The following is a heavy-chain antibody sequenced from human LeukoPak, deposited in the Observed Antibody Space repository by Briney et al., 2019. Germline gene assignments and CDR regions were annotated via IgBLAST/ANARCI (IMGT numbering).Heavy chain of an antibody. D-gene: IGHD3-16*01. Sequence: GGSLRLSCAASGFTFSSYAMSWVRQAPGKGLEWVSAISGSGGSTYYADSVKGRFTISRDNAKNSLYLQMNSLRAEDTAVYYCARDSLSLRTSAFDYWGQGTLVTVSS. CDR3: ARDSLSLRTSAFDY. J-gene: IGHJ4*02. CDR2: ISGSGGST. V-gene: IGHV3-23*01. CDR1: GFTFSSYA.